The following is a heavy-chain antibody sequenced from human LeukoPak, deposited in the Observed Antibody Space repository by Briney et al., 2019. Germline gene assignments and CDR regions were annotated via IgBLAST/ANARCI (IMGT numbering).Heavy chain of an antibody. CDR2: IIPILGIA. Sequence: ASVKVSCKASGGTFSSYAISWVRQAPGQGLEWMGRIIPILGIANYAQKFQGRVTITADKSTSTAYMELSSLRSEDTAVYYCARVRAYSSGWSDFDYWGQGTLVTVSS. D-gene: IGHD6-19*01. J-gene: IGHJ4*02. V-gene: IGHV1-69*04. CDR3: ARVRAYSSGWSDFDY. CDR1: GGTFSSYA.